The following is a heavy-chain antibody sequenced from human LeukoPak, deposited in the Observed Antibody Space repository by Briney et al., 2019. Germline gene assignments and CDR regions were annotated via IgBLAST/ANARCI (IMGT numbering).Heavy chain of an antibody. V-gene: IGHV4-4*07. D-gene: IGHD2-2*01. CDR2: IYTSGST. J-gene: IGHJ3*02. Sequence: PSETLSLTCTVSGGSISSYYWSWIRQPAGKGLEWIGRIYTSGSTNYNPSLKSRVTMSVDTSKNQFSLKLSSVTAADTAVCYCAREGDIVVVPAESRIGDAFDIWGQGTMVTVSS. CDR3: AREGDIVVVPAESRIGDAFDI. CDR1: GGSISSYY.